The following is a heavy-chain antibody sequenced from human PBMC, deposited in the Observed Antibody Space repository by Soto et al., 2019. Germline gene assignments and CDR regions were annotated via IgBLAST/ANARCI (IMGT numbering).Heavy chain of an antibody. CDR2: LLRPGRST. D-gene: IGHD3-16*01. J-gene: IGHJ4*02. CDR1: GFMFSDYA. V-gene: IGHV3-23*01. CDR3: AKDAIANDGIWLMDS. Sequence: GGSLRLSCAASGFMFSDYAMTWARQAPGKELEWVSGLLRPGRSTYYADSVKGRFTISGDTSANAVYLQMDSLRAEDTAVYYCAKDAIANDGIWLMDSWGQGIVVTAS.